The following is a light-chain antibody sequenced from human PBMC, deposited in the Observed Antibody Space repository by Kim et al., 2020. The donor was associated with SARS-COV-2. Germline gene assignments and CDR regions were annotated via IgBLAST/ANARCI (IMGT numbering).Light chain of an antibody. CDR1: NIGSRS. CDR3: QVWDSNTSWV. CDR2: RDG. J-gene: IGLJ3*02. Sequence: VPVALGQTASITCGGNNIGSRSVHWYQLKPGQAPVLVLYRDGNRPSGIPERFSGSKSGNTATLTITRAQGDDEADYFCQVWDSNTSWVFGGGTQLTVL. V-gene: IGLV3-9*01.